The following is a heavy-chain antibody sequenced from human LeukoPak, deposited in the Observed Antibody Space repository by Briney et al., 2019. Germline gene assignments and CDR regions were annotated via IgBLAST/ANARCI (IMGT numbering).Heavy chain of an antibody. Sequence: VASVKVSCKASGYTFTSYYMHWVRQAPGQGLEWMGIINPSGGSTSYAQKFQGRVTMTRDTSTSTVYMELSSLRSEDTAVYYCAREGSGGSWYAWFDPWGQGTLVTVSS. CDR1: GYTFTSYY. J-gene: IGHJ5*02. CDR2: INPSGGST. CDR3: AREGSGGSWYAWFDP. D-gene: IGHD2-15*01. V-gene: IGHV1-46*01.